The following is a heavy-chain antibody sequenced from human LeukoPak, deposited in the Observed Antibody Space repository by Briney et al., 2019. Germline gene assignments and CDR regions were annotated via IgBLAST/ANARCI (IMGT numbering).Heavy chain of an antibody. CDR1: GYTFTDFW. Sequence: GESLKISCKGSGYTFTDFWIGWVRQMPGKGLEWMGIIYPGDSETRYSPSFQGQVTISVDKSITTAYLQWSSLKASDTAMYYCTRRSDSGSYWDWGQGTLVTVSS. CDR2: IYPGDSET. J-gene: IGHJ4*02. CDR3: TRRSDSGSYWD. V-gene: IGHV5-51*01. D-gene: IGHD1-26*01.